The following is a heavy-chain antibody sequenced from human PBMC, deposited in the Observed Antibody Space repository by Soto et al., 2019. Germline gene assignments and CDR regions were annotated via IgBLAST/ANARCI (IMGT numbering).Heavy chain of an antibody. CDR3: ARPAVKMGWYYFDY. Sequence: QVQLVQSGAEVKKPGASVKVSCKTSGYTFTNYYMHWVRQAPGQGLGWMGIINPSGGGTTYAQKFQGRVTMTRDTSTSTVYMDLSSLRSEDTAVYYCARPAVKMGWYYFDYWGQGTLVTVSS. V-gene: IGHV1-46*01. J-gene: IGHJ4*02. CDR1: GYTFTNYY. CDR2: INPSGGGT. D-gene: IGHD2-2*01.